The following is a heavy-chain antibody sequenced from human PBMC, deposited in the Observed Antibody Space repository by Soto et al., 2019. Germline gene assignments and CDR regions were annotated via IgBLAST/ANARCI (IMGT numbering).Heavy chain of an antibody. V-gene: IGHV1-2*02. CDR2: INPQTGGT. J-gene: IGHJ6*02. CDR3: ARERYQVISDGMDV. CDR1: GYTFTGYY. Sequence: ASVKVSCKASGYTFTGYYIHWVREAPGQGLEWMGWINPQTGGTSYAQKFQGRVTLSRDTSINTAYLELSRLRLDDAAVYFCARERYQVISDGMDVWGQGTTVTVSS. D-gene: IGHD2-2*01.